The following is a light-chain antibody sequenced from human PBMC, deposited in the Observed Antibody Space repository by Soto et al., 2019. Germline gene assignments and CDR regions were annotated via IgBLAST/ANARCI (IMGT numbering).Light chain of an antibody. V-gene: IGKV1-39*01. CDR3: QQSYSCPPT. J-gene: IGKJ1*01. Sequence: IQMTQSPSSLSASVGDRVTITCRASQGIRDELGWYQQKPGKAPKLLIFAASSLQSGVPSRFSGRRSGPESTLTISSLQPEDFATYYCQQSYSCPPTFGQGTKVDIK. CDR1: QGIRDE. CDR2: AAS.